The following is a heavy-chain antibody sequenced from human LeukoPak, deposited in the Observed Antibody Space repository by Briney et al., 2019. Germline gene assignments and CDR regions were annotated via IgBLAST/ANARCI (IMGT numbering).Heavy chain of an antibody. CDR2: IIPIFGTA. CDR1: GGTFSRYA. J-gene: IGHJ5*02. D-gene: IGHD4-11*01. Sequence: TVNLSCKASGGTFSRYAISWVRQAPAQGREWMGGIIPIFGTANYAQKFQGRVTITADESTSTGYLEMGRLRSEDTAVYYCTRLHDYSKVVLPYGWFDPWGQGTLVTVSS. CDR3: TRLHDYSKVVLPYGWFDP. V-gene: IGHV1-69*13.